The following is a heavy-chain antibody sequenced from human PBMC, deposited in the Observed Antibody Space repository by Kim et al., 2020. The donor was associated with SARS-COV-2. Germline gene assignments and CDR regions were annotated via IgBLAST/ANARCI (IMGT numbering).Heavy chain of an antibody. CDR3: ARDPTPLSYYYGSGSYASHYYGMDV. D-gene: IGHD3-10*01. J-gene: IGHJ6*02. V-gene: IGHV3-21*01. CDR2: ISSSSSYI. CDR1: GFTFSSYS. Sequence: GGSLRLSCAASGFTFSSYSMNWVLQAPGKGLEWVSSISSSSSYIYYADSVKGRFTISRDNAKNSLYLQMNSLRAEDTAVYYCARDPTPLSYYYGSGSYASHYYGMDVWGQGTTVTVSS.